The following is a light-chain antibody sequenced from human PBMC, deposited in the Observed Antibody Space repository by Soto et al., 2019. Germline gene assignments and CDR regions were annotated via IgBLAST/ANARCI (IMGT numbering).Light chain of an antibody. V-gene: IGLV2-11*01. CDR1: SSDVGGYNY. CDR3: CSYAGSYPR. J-gene: IGLJ3*02. CDR2: DVS. Sequence: QSALTQPRSVSGSPGQSVTISCTGTSSDVGGYNYVSWYQQHPGKAPKLMIYDVSKRPSGVPDRFSGSKSGNTASLTISGLQAEDEADYSCCSYAGSYPRFGGGTKLTVL.